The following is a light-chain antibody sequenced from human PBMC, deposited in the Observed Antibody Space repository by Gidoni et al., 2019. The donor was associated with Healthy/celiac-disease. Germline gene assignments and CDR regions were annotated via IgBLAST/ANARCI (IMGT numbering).Light chain of an antibody. V-gene: IGKV1-39*01. CDR2: TAS. Sequence: DIQMTQSPSSLSASVGVRATITCRASQSISNYLNWYQQKPGKAPKLLIYTASSLQSGVPSRFSGSGSGTDFTLAISSLQPEDFATYYCQQSFSTPLTYGGGTKVEIK. CDR3: QQSFSTPLT. J-gene: IGKJ4*01. CDR1: QSISNY.